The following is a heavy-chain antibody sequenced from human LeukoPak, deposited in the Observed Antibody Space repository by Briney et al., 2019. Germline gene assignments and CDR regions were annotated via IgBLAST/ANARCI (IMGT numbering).Heavy chain of an antibody. V-gene: IGHV3-30-3*01. CDR2: ISYDGSNK. CDR1: GFTFSSYA. D-gene: IGHD3-22*01. J-gene: IGHJ4*02. Sequence: GRSLRLSCAASGFTFSSYAMHWVRQAPGKGLEWVAVISYDGSNKYYADSVKGRFTISRDNSKNTLYLQMNSLRAEDTAVYYCGRPLRSGYYLAFEYWGQGTLVTVSS. CDR3: GRPLRSGYYLAFEY.